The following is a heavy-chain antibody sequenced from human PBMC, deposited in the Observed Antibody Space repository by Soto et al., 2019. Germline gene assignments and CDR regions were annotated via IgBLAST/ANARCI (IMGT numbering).Heavy chain of an antibody. V-gene: IGHV3-15*01. CDR2: IKSKTYGGTT. Sequence: PGASLRLSSAPSGFTFSNAWMSRIRQAPGKGLEWVGRIKSKTYGGTTDYAAPVKGRFTISRDDSKNTLYLQMNSLKTEDTAVYYCTTDPDIVVVVAARYYFDYWGQGT. CDR1: GFTFSNAW. D-gene: IGHD2-15*01. CDR3: TTDPDIVVVVAARYYFDY. J-gene: IGHJ4*02.